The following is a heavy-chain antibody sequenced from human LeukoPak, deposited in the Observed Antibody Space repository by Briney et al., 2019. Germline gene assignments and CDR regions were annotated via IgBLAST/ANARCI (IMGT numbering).Heavy chain of an antibody. V-gene: IGHV1-18*01. CDR3: ARSLRRGNVPAALGY. CDR1: GYTFTSYG. D-gene: IGHD2-2*01. J-gene: IGHJ4*02. Sequence: ASVKVSFKASGYTFTSYGISWGRQAHGQGREWMGCISAYNGNTNYAQKLQDRVTMTTDTSTSTAYMELRSLRSDDTAVYYCARSLRRGNVPAALGYWGQGTLVTVSS. CDR2: ISAYNGNT.